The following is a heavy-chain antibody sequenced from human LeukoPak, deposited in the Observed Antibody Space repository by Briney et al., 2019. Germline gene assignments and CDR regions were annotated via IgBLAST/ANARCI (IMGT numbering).Heavy chain of an antibody. J-gene: IGHJ6*03. CDR2: IYYSGST. CDR1: GGSISSHY. V-gene: IGHV4-59*11. Sequence: SETLSLTCTVSGGSISSHYWSWIRQPPGKGLEWIGYIYYSGSTNYNPSLKSRVTISVDTSKNQFSLRLSSVTAADTAVYYCARDMYSSGWDYYYYYMDVWGKGTTVTVSS. D-gene: IGHD6-19*01. CDR3: ARDMYSSGWDYYYYYMDV.